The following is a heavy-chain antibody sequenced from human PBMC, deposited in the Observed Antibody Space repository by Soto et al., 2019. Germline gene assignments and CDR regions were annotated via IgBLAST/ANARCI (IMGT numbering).Heavy chain of an antibody. D-gene: IGHD3-3*01. V-gene: IGHV4-39*01. CDR2: IYYSGST. CDR3: GRHHSEFWLDI. J-gene: IGHJ4*02. Sequence: SETLSLTCSVSGGSISSSSYFWGWIRQPPGKGLEWIGSIYYSGSTYYNPSLKSRVTVSVDTSKNHFSLKLRSVTAAHTAVYYCGRHHSEFWLDIWGQGTLVIVSS. CDR1: GGSISSSSYF.